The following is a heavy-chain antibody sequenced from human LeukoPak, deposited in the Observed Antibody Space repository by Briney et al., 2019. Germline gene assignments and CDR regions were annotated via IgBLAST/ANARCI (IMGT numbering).Heavy chain of an antibody. Sequence: GGSLRLSCAASGFTFSDHYMDWVRQAPGKGLEWVGRTRNKANSYSTAYAASVRDRFTISRDVSENSLYLQMSSLKTEDTAVYYCARLNRIGGTYFFDYWGQGTLVTVSP. J-gene: IGHJ4*02. CDR3: ARLNRIGGTYFFDY. CDR2: TRNKANSYST. D-gene: IGHD1-26*01. CDR1: GFTFSDHY. V-gene: IGHV3-72*01.